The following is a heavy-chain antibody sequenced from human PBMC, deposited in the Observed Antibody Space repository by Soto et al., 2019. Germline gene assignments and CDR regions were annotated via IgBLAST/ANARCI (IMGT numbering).Heavy chain of an antibody. CDR3: VRDRPHAWFDP. D-gene: IGHD2-8*01. J-gene: IGHJ5*02. Sequence: ASVKVSCKVSGYTLTELSMHWVRQAPGKGLEWMGGFDPEDGETIYAQKFQGRVTMTEDTSTDTAYMEISSLTSADTAFYYCVRDRPHAWFDPWGQGTLVTVSS. V-gene: IGHV1-24*01. CDR1: GYTLTELS. CDR2: FDPEDGET.